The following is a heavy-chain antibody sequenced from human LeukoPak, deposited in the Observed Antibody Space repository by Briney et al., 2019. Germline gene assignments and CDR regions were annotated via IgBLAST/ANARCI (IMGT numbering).Heavy chain of an antibody. D-gene: IGHD4-17*01. V-gene: IGHV4-4*02. Sequence: SETLSLTCAVSGGSISSSTWWSWVRQPPGKGLEWIGEIYHIGSTNYNQSLKSRVTISVDKSKNQFSLKLSSVTAADTAVYYCASLDYGDGSYYFDYWGQGTLVTVSS. CDR3: ASLDYGDGSYYFDY. CDR2: IYHIGST. CDR1: GGSISSSTW. J-gene: IGHJ4*02.